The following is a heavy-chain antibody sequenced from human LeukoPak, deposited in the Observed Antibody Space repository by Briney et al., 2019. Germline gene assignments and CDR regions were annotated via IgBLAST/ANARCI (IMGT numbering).Heavy chain of an antibody. V-gene: IGHV3-23*01. CDR2: ISGSGGST. D-gene: IGHD1-26*01. Sequence: PGGSLRLSCAASGFTFSSYAMSCVRQAPGKGLEWVSAISGSGGSTYYADSVKGRFSISRDNSKNTLYLQMNSLRAEDTAVYYCAKDSHGSYGPPDYWGQGTLVTVSS. CDR3: AKDSHGSYGPPDY. CDR1: GFTFSSYA. J-gene: IGHJ4*02.